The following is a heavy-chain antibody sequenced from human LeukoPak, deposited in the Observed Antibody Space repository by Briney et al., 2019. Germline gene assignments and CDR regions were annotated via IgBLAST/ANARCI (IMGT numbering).Heavy chain of an antibody. Sequence: GASVKVSCKASVYTFTSYDINWVRQAPGQGLEWMGWMNLNSGNTGYAQKFQGRVTMTRNTSISTAYMELSSLRSEDTAVYYCARGATRPYDYYGIDVWGQGTTVTVSS. CDR2: MNLNSGNT. CDR1: VYTFTSYD. D-gene: IGHD1-26*01. J-gene: IGHJ6*02. V-gene: IGHV1-8*02. CDR3: ARGATRPYDYYGIDV.